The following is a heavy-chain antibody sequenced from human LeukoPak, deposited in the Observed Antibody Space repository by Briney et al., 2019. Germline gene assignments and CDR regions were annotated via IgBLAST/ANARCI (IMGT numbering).Heavy chain of an antibody. Sequence: GGSLRLSCAASGFTFSSYAMHWVRQAPGKGLEWVANIKQDGSEKYYVDSVKGRFTISRDNAKNSLYLQMNSLRAEDTAVYYCARGDINWDAFDIWGQGTMVTVSS. CDR3: ARGDINWDAFDI. V-gene: IGHV3-7*04. D-gene: IGHD1-1*01. CDR2: IKQDGSEK. J-gene: IGHJ3*02. CDR1: GFTFSSYA.